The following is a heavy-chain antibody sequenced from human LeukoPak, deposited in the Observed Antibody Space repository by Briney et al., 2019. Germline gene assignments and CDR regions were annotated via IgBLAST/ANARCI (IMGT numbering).Heavy chain of an antibody. D-gene: IGHD6-13*01. CDR3: AEDIGKYSSSWMFDY. CDR1: GFTFSSYA. V-gene: IGHV3-21*04. Sequence: PGGSLRLSCAASGFTFSSYAMSWVRQAPGKGLEWVSSISSSSSYIYYADSVKGRFTISRDNAKNSLYLQMNSLRAEDTALYYCAEDIGKYSSSWMFDYWGQGTLVTVSS. J-gene: IGHJ4*02. CDR2: ISSSSSYI.